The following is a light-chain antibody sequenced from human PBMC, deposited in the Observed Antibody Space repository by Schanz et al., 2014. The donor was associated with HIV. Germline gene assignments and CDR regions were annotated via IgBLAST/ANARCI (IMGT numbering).Light chain of an antibody. Sequence: QSVLTQPPSVSAAPRQKVTISCSGSTSNIGNNYVSWYQQFPGTAPKLLIYDNYRRASGIPDRFSGSKSGTSASLDITALQTGDEADYYCGTWDSRLSVGVFGGGTKVTVL. CDR3: GTWDSRLSVGV. V-gene: IGLV1-51*01. CDR2: DNY. CDR1: TSNIGNNY. J-gene: IGLJ2*01.